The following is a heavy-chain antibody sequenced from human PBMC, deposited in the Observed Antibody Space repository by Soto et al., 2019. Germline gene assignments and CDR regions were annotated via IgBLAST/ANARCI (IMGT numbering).Heavy chain of an antibody. V-gene: IGHV3-23*01. CDR3: AREDYSDSSGYGAVDY. CDR2: ISGSGGST. CDR1: GLTFSSYA. J-gene: IGHJ4*02. D-gene: IGHD3-22*01. Sequence: GGSLRLSCAASGLTFSSYAMSWVRQAPGKGLEWVSAISGSGGSTYYADSVKGRFTISRDNSKNTLYLQMNSLRAEDTAVYYCAREDYSDSSGYGAVDYWGQGTMVTVSS.